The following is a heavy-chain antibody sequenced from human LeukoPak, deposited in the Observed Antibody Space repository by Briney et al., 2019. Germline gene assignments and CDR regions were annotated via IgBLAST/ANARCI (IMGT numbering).Heavy chain of an antibody. CDR3: ARGYYDSSGYGAFDI. CDR2: ISSGSSYI. Sequence: GGSLRLSCAASGFTFSTYSMNWVRQAPGKGLEWVSSISSGSSYIYSADSVKGRFTISRDNAKNSLYLQMNSLRAEGTAVYYCARGYYDSSGYGAFDIWGQGTMVTVSS. V-gene: IGHV3-21*06. CDR1: GFTFSTYS. J-gene: IGHJ3*02. D-gene: IGHD3-22*01.